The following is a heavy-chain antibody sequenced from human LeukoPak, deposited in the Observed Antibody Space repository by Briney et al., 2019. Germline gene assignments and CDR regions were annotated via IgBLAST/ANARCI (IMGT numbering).Heavy chain of an antibody. CDR1: GGSFSGYY. CDR2: INHSGST. V-gene: IGHV4-34*01. D-gene: IGHD5-12*01. Sequence: SETLSLTCAVYGGSFSGYYWSWIRQPPGKGLEWIGEINHSGSTSYNPPLKSRVTISVDTSKNQFSLKLSSVTAADTAVYYCARGRGIVATISRYYYYYYMDVWGKGTTVTVSS. J-gene: IGHJ6*03. CDR3: ARGRGIVATISRYYYYYYMDV.